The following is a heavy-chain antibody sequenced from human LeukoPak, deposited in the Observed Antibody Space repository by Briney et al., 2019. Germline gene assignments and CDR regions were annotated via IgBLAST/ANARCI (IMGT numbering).Heavy chain of an antibody. CDR3: ARGRPDTAMARPSYYFDY. CDR1: GGSISSGSYY. J-gene: IGHJ4*02. D-gene: IGHD5-18*01. V-gene: IGHV4-61*02. Sequence: PSQTLSLTCTVSGGSISSGSYYWSWIRQPAGKGLEWIGRIYTSGSTNYNPSLKSRVTISVDTSKNQFSLKLSSVTAADTAVYYCARGRPDTAMARPSYYFDYWGQGTLVTVSS. CDR2: IYTSGST.